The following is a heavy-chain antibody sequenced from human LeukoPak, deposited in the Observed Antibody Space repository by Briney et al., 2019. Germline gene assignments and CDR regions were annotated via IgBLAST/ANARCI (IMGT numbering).Heavy chain of an antibody. CDR3: ASACSGGSCYDFDY. V-gene: IGHV3-21*01. Sequence: GGSLRLSCAASGFTYSSYSMNWVRQAPGKGLEWVSSISSSSSYIYYADSVKGRFTISRDNAKNSLYLQMNSLRAEDTAVYYCASACSGGSCYDFDYWGQGTLVTVSS. J-gene: IGHJ4*02. D-gene: IGHD2-15*01. CDR1: GFTYSSYS. CDR2: ISSSSSYI.